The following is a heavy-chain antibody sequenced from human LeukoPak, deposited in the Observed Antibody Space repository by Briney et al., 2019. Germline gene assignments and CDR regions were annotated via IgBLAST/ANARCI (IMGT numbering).Heavy chain of an antibody. J-gene: IGHJ5*02. CDR2: IYYSGFT. Sequence: SETLSLSCTVSGDSLSRSDHYWGWVRQPPGKGLEWIASIYYSGFTYYNPSLKSRVTISVDTSKNQCSLKLSSVTAADTAIYYCARRRSNLAWFDPWGHGDPCTVSS. CDR1: GDSLSRSDHY. V-gene: IGHV4-39*01. D-gene: IGHD1-26*01. CDR3: ARRRSNLAWFDP.